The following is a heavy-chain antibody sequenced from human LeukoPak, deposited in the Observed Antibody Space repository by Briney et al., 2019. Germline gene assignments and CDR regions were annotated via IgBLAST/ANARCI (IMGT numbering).Heavy chain of an antibody. CDR3: GKALGYSYGHIDN. CDR2: ISGSGDST. J-gene: IGHJ4*02. V-gene: IGHV3-43*02. CDR1: GFTFADYA. D-gene: IGHD5-18*01. Sequence: PGGSLRLACAASGFTFADYAMQWVRQTPGKGLEWLSLISGSGDSTYYADSVKGRFTISRDNSKNSLYLQMNSVTTEDTALYYCGKALGYSYGHIDNWGQGTLVTVSS.